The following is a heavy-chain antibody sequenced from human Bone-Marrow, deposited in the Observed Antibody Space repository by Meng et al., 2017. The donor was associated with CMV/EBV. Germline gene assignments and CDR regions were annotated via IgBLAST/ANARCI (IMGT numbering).Heavy chain of an antibody. D-gene: IGHD3-22*01. V-gene: IGHV3-23*01. CDR1: GFTFSSYS. J-gene: IGHJ3*02. CDR3: AKDTIAEYYYDSSGYYLGWAFDI. Sequence: GESLKISCAASGFTFSSYSMNWVRQAPGKGLEWVSAISGSGGSTYYADSVKGRFTISRDNSKNTLYLQMNSLRAEDTAVYYCAKDTIAEYYYDSSGYYLGWAFDIWGQGTMVTVSS. CDR2: ISGSGGST.